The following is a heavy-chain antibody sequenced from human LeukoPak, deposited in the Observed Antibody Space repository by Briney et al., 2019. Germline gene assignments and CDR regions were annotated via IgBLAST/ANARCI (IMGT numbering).Heavy chain of an antibody. V-gene: IGHV3-15*01. CDR1: GFTFSDAW. D-gene: IGHD6-25*01. Sequence: TGGSLRLSCAASGFTFSDAWMSWVRQAPGKGLEWVGRIKSKTDGGTTDYAAPVKGRFTISRDDSKNTLYLQMNSLKTEDTAVYYCARDRPASNAFDIWGQGTMVTVSS. J-gene: IGHJ3*02. CDR3: ARDRPASNAFDI. CDR2: IKSKTDGGTT.